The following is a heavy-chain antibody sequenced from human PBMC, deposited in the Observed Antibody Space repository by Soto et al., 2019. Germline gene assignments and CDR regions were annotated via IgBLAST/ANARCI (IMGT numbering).Heavy chain of an antibody. J-gene: IGHJ4*02. CDR2: ISGSGAIT. D-gene: IGHD3-10*01. Sequence: EVQLLESGGGLVQPGGSLRLSCVASGFTFKNYDMRWVRQAPGKGLEWVSGISGSGAITYYADSVRGRFTISRDNSKNKLYLQLNSLRAEDTAIYYCAKDRQFRSYYERAGNYNNWGQGTLVTVSS. CDR1: GFTFKNYD. V-gene: IGHV3-23*01. CDR3: AKDRQFRSYYERAGNYNN.